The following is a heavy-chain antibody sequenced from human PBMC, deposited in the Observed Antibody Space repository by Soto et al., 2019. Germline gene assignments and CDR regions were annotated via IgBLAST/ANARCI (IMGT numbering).Heavy chain of an antibody. CDR2: IIPIFGTA. Sequence: ASVKVSCKASGGTFSSYAISWVRQAPGQGLEWMGGIIPIFGTANYAQKFQGRVTITADESTSTAYMELSSLRSEETAVYYCAIKGNHYDILTGPRHYYYYYGMDVWGQGTTVTVSS. CDR3: AIKGNHYDILTGPRHYYYYYGMDV. J-gene: IGHJ6*02. D-gene: IGHD3-9*01. V-gene: IGHV1-69*13. CDR1: GGTFSSYA.